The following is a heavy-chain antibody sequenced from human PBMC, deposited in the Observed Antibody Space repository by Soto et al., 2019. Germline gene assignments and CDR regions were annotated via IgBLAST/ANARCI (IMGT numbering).Heavy chain of an antibody. CDR3: ARGISMIAGVQRGAPDKYYLDS. V-gene: IGHV4-34*01. CDR2: INHSGNT. Sequence: PSETLSLTCAVYGGSFSSYYWSWIRQPPGKGLEWNGEINHSGNTNYNPSLKSRVTILVDTSKNQFSLNLNYMTAADTAVYYSARGISMIAGVQRGAPDKYYLDSWGQGTLVTVSS. J-gene: IGHJ4*02. CDR1: GGSFSSYY. D-gene: IGHD3-22*01.